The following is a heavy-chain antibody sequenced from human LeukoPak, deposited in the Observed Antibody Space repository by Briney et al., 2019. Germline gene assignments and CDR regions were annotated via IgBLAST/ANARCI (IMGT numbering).Heavy chain of an antibody. Sequence: GGSLRLSCAASGFTVSSNYMSWVRQAPGKGLEWVSAISGSGGSTYYADSVKGRFTISRDNSKNTLYLQMNSLRAEDTAVYYCAKDSSYMIVVVNLDYWGQGTLVTVSS. CDR1: GFTVSSNY. CDR3: AKDSSYMIVVVNLDY. V-gene: IGHV3-23*01. J-gene: IGHJ4*02. D-gene: IGHD3-22*01. CDR2: ISGSGGST.